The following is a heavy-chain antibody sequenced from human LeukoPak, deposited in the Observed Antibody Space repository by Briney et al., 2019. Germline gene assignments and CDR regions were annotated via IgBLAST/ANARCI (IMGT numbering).Heavy chain of an antibody. Sequence: EASVKVSCKASGGTFSSYAISWVRQAPGHGLEWMGWINAGNGNTKYSQKFQGRVTITRDTSASTAYMEVSSLRSEDTAVYSCARSYCGGDCHSSTGAFDIWGEGTMVTVSS. CDR1: GGTFSSYA. D-gene: IGHD2-21*02. CDR3: ARSYCGGDCHSSTGAFDI. CDR2: INAGNGNT. V-gene: IGHV1-3*01. J-gene: IGHJ3*02.